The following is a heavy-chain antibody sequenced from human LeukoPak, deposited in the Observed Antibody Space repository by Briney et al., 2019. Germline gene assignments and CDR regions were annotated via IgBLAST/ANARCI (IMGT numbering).Heavy chain of an antibody. J-gene: IGHJ1*01. CDR1: GFTFSSYT. CDR2: ISSSSSII. V-gene: IGHV3-48*01. CDR3: ARDEGSLSEYFQH. D-gene: IGHD3-10*01. Sequence: GGSLRLSCAASGFTFSSYTMNWVRQAPGKGLEWVSYISSSSSIIYYADSVKGRFTISRDNAKNSLYLQMNSLRAEDTAVYYCARDEGSLSEYFQHWGQGTLVTVSS.